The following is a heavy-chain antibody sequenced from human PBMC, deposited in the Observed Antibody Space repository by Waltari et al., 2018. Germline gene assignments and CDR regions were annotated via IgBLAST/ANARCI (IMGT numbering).Heavy chain of an antibody. D-gene: IGHD3-22*01. CDR1: GYTFTSYA. J-gene: IGHJ4*02. CDR2: INAGNGNT. Sequence: QVQLVQSGAEVKKPGASVKVSCKASGYTFTSYAMHWVRQAPGQRLEWMGWINAGNGNTKYSQKFQGRVTITRDTSASTAYMELSSLRAEDTAVYYCAKADDSSGYYSNYWGQGTLVTVSS. V-gene: IGHV1-3*01. CDR3: AKADDSSGYYSNY.